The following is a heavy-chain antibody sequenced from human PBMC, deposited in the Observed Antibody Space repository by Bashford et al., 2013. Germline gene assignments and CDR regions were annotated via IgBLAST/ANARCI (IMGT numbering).Heavy chain of an antibody. D-gene: IGHD4-17*01. CDR2: MNPNSGNT. CDR3: AIWGDYGDYDIMGGMDV. V-gene: IGHV1-8*01. J-gene: IGHJ6*02. Sequence: ASVKVSCKASGYTFTSYDINWVRQATGQGLEWMGWMNPNSGNTGYAQKFQGRVTMTRNTSISTAYMELSSLRSEDTAVYYCAIWGDYGDYDIMGGMDVWGQGTTVTVSS. CDR1: GYTFTSYD.